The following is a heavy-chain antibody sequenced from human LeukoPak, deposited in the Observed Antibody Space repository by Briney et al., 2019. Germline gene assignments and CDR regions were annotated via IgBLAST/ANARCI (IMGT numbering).Heavy chain of an antibody. D-gene: IGHD4-23*01. CDR3: AKDHGGNPIRYYYYMDV. CDR2: ISSSGSTI. Sequence: GGSLRLSCAASGFTFSSYEMNWVRQAPGKGLEWVSYISSSGSTIYYADSVKGRFTISRDNSKNTLYLQMNSLRAEDTAVYYCAKDHGGNPIRYYYYMDVWGKGTTVTISS. V-gene: IGHV3-48*03. J-gene: IGHJ6*03. CDR1: GFTFSSYE.